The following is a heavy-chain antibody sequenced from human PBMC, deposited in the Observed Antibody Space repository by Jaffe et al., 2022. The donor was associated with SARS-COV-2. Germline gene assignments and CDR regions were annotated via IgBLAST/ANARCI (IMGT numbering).Heavy chain of an antibody. CDR3: AKDRAAGRVGVGVFDY. CDR1: GFTFSSYG. CDR2: ISYDGSNK. J-gene: IGHJ4*02. Sequence: QVQLVESGGGVVQPGRSLRLSCAASGFTFSSYGMHWVRQAPGKGLEWVAVISYDGSNKYYADSVKGRFTISRDNSKNTLYLQMNSLRAEDTAVYYCAKDRAAGRVGVGVFDYWGQGTLVTVSS. V-gene: IGHV3-30*18. D-gene: IGHD6-13*01.